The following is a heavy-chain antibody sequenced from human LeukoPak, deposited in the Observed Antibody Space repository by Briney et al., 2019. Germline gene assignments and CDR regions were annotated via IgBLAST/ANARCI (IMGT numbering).Heavy chain of an antibody. D-gene: IGHD6-6*01. CDR3: AGLLKSIAARYFDL. V-gene: IGHV1-69*04. CDR2: IIPILGII. J-gene: IGHJ2*01. Sequence: EASVKVSCKASGGTFSSYAISWVRQAPGQGLEWMGRIIPILGIINYAQKFQGRVTITADKSTSTAYMELSSLRSEDTAVYYCAGLLKSIAARYFDLWGRGTLVTVSS. CDR1: GGTFSSYA.